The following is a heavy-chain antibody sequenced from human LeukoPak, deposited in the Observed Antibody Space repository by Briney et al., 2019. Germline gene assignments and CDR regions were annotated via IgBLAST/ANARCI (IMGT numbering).Heavy chain of an antibody. Sequence: GESLKISCNGSGYSFTSYWIGWVRQVPGKGLGWMGIIYPGDSNTRYSPSFQGQVTIPADKSISTAYLQWSSLKASDTAMYYCARFLAAAASKNFDYWGQGTLVTVSS. J-gene: IGHJ4*02. CDR2: IYPGDSNT. CDR3: ARFLAAAASKNFDY. CDR1: GYSFTSYW. D-gene: IGHD6-13*01. V-gene: IGHV5-51*01.